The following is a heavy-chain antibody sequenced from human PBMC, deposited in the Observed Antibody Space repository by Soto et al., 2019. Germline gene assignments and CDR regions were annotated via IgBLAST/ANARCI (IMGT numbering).Heavy chain of an antibody. CDR2: ISWNSGNK. J-gene: IGHJ6*02. D-gene: IGHD3-9*01. V-gene: IGHV3-9*01. CDR1: GFTFDDYA. CDR3: AKEAGLVRFFDWLSNGLDV. Sequence: LRLSCAASGFTFDDYAMHWVRQAPGKGLEWVSGISWNSGNKGYADSVKGRFTISRDNAKNFLYLEMNSLRAEDTALYYCAKEAGLVRFFDWLSNGLDVWGQGTAVTVSS.